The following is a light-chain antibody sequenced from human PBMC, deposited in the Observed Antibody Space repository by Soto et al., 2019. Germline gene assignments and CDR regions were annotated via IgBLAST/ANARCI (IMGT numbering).Light chain of an antibody. CDR3: SSYTSSSTLVV. CDR1: SSDVGGYNY. CDR2: DVS. J-gene: IGLJ2*01. Sequence: QSALTQPASVSGSPGQWITISCTGTSSDVGGYNYVSWYQQHPGKAPKLMIYDVSNRPSGASNRFSGSKSGNTASLTISGLQAEDEADYYCSSYTSSSTLVVFGGGTQLTVL. V-gene: IGLV2-14*01.